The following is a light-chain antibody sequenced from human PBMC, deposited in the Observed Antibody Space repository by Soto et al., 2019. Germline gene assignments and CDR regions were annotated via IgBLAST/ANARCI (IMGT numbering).Light chain of an antibody. CDR3: ATWDDSLSVVL. CDR2: KND. Sequence: QSVVTQPPSPSGTPGQSITISCSGSPPNIGANPVYWYQQLPGTAPKLLIFKNDQPPSGVPDRFSGYKSGTSASLAISGLRSEDEAHFFCATWDDSLSVVLFGGGTKLTVL. CDR1: PPNIGANP. V-gene: IGLV1-47*01. J-gene: IGLJ2*01.